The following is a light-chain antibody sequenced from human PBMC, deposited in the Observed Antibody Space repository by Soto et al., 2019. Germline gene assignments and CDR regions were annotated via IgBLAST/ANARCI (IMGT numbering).Light chain of an antibody. Sequence: QPVLTQPPSSSGTPGQRVTISCSGSKSNIGSNTVNWYQQLPGKAPKLLIYGDNQRPAGVPDRYTGSKSGTSASLAISGLQSEDEAHYYCAAWDDSLSGSWVFGGGTKLTVL. CDR1: KSNIGSNT. J-gene: IGLJ3*02. CDR3: AAWDDSLSGSWV. V-gene: IGLV1-44*01. CDR2: GDN.